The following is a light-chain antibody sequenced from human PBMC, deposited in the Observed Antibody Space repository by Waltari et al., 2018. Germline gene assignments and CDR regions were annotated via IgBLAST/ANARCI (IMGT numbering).Light chain of an antibody. V-gene: IGLV2-14*03. J-gene: IGLJ1*01. Sequence: QSALTQPASVSGSPGQSITISCAGSNDDIGEFDFVSWYQQHPHRAPRVIIYDVSRRPSGVSDSFSGSKSGNSASLTISGLQADDEADYYCSSSSGTTTSYVFGTGTKVTVL. CDR3: SSSSGTTTSYV. CDR2: DVS. CDR1: NDDIGEFDF.